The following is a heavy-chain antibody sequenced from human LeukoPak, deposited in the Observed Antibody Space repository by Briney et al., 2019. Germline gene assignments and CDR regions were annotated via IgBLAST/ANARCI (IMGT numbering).Heavy chain of an antibody. Sequence: GGSLRLSCAASGFQFSSYWMHWVRQAPGKGLEWVAVISYDGSNKYYADSVKGRFTISRDNAKNSLYLQMNSLRDEDTAVYYCGYSGGSSWGQGTLVTVSS. V-gene: IGHV3-30-3*01. D-gene: IGHD2-15*01. CDR3: GYSGGSS. CDR2: ISYDGSNK. CDR1: GFQFSSYW. J-gene: IGHJ4*02.